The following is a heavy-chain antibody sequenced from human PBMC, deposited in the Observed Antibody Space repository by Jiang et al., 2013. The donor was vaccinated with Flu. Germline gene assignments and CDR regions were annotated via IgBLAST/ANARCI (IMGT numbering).Heavy chain of an antibody. D-gene: IGHD5-18*01. CDR3: ARRSGYSYGLASGFDY. CDR2: ISAYNGNT. Sequence: SYGISWVRQAPGQGLEWMGWISAYNGNTNYAQKLQGRVTMTTDTSTSTAYMELRSLRSDDTAVYYCARRSGYSYGLASGFDYWGQGTLVTVSS. J-gene: IGHJ4*02. CDR1: SYG. V-gene: IGHV1-18*01.